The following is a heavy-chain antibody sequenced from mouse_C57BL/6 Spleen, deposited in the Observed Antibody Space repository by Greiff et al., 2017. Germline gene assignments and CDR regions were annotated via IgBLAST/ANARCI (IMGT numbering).Heavy chain of an antibody. J-gene: IGHJ3*01. D-gene: IGHD2-2*01. CDR3: AREATGYYGCEGFAY. CDR1: GYSFTSYY. Sequence: VQLQQSGPELVKPGASVKISCTASGYSFTSYYIHWVKQRPGQGLEWIGWIYPGGGNTKYNEKFKGKATLTADTSSSTAYMQLSSRTSEDSAVYYCAREATGYYGCEGFAYWGQGTLVTVSA. CDR2: IYPGGGNT. V-gene: IGHV1-66*01.